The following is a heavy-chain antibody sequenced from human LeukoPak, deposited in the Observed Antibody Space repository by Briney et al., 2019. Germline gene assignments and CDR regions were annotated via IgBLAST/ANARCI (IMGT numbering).Heavy chain of an antibody. V-gene: IGHV3-7*01. CDR3: ARDCRYYYDSSGYYPINWFDP. CDR1: GFTFSSYW. Sequence: GGSLRLSCAASGFTFSSYWMSWVRQAPGKGLEWVANIKQDGSEKYYVDSVKGRFTISRDNAKNSLYLQMNSLRAEDTAVYYCARDCRYYYDSSGYYPINWFDPWGQGTPVTVSS. CDR2: IKQDGSEK. J-gene: IGHJ5*02. D-gene: IGHD3-22*01.